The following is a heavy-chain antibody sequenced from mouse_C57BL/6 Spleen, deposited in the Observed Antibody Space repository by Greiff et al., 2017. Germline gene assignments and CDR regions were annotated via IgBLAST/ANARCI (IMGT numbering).Heavy chain of an antibody. V-gene: IGHV1-64*01. D-gene: IGHD1-1*01. CDR2: IHPNSGST. Sequence: QVQLQQSGAELVKPGASVKLSCKASGYTFTSYWMHWVKQRPGQGLEWIGMIHPNSGSTNYNEKFKSKATLTVDKSSSTAYMQLSSLTSEDSAVYYCARKSDTTGGVDYWGQGTSVTVSS. CDR1: GYTFTSYW. CDR3: ARKSDTTGGVDY. J-gene: IGHJ4*01.